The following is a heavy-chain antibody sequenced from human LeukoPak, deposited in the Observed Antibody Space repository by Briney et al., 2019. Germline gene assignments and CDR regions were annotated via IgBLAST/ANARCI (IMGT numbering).Heavy chain of an antibody. Sequence: GGSLRLSCAASGFTFSSYSMNWVRQAPGKGLAWVASVKSDGAGTHYADSVKGRFTISRDNSKNILYLQMNSLRAEDTAIYYCARCTTASSGWCNWLDPWGQGTLVTVSS. J-gene: IGHJ5*02. CDR3: ARCTTASSGWCNWLDP. V-gene: IGHV3-23*01. D-gene: IGHD3-22*01. CDR1: GFTFSSYS. CDR2: VKSDGAGT.